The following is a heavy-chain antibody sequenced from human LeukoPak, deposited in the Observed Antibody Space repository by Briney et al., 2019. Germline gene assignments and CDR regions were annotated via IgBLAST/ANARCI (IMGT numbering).Heavy chain of an antibody. CDR2: IWYDGSNK. V-gene: IGHV3-33*01. CDR1: GFTFSSYG. Sequence: GSLRLSCAASGFTFSSYGMHWVRQAPGKGLEWVAVIWYDGSNKYYADSVKGRFTISRDNSKNTLYLQMNSLRAEDTAVYYCARVRQQLAPQGMDVWGQGTTVTVSS. D-gene: IGHD6-13*01. CDR3: ARVRQQLAPQGMDV. J-gene: IGHJ6*02.